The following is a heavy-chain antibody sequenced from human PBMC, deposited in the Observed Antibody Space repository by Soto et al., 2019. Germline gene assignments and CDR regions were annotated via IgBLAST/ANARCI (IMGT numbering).Heavy chain of an antibody. CDR2: IYTSGST. Sequence: PSETLYLTSTVSGGSISSYYWSWIRQPAGKGLEWIGRIYTSGSTNYNPSLKSRVTMSVDTSKNQFSLKLSSVTAADTAVYYCARDGGLYCSGGSCYLDPDQAPYGMDVWGQGTTVTVSS. V-gene: IGHV4-4*07. CDR1: GGSISSYY. D-gene: IGHD2-15*01. CDR3: ARDGGLYCSGGSCYLDPDQAPYGMDV. J-gene: IGHJ6*02.